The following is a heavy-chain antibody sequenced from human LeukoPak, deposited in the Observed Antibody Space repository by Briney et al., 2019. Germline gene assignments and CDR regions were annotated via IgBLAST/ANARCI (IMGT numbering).Heavy chain of an antibody. CDR1: GFTFKSYD. D-gene: IGHD6-19*01. V-gene: IGHV3-48*03. CDR2: ISSGGTTI. Sequence: PGGSLRLSCSVSGFTFKSYDMKCVRLAPGKGLEGIAYISSGGTTILYADSVKGRFTVSRANDKSLLYVQINSLRDDEPATCYFLRSLKIAVAGTHLWGQGPVVSV. J-gene: IGHJ1*01. CDR3: LRSLKIAVAGTHL.